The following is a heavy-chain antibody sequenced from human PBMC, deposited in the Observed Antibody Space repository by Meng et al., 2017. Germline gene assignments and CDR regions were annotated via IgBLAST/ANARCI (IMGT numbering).Heavy chain of an antibody. V-gene: IGHV3-23*04. Sequence: EVELVDSGGGLVPPGGSLRLSCAASGFTFSTNYMSWVRRAPGKGLEWVSASGRSRDTYYADSVKGRFTISRDTSKNTLYLEMNSLRAEDTAVYYCAKHLSGSYTFDSWGQGTLVTVSS. CDR3: AKHLSGSYTFDS. CDR2: SGRSRDT. CDR1: GFTFSTNY. J-gene: IGHJ4*02. D-gene: IGHD1-26*01.